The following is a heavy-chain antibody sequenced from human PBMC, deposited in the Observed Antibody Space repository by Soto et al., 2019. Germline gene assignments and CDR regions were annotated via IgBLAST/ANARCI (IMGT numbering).Heavy chain of an antibody. V-gene: IGHV1-69*12. CDR1: GGTFSSYA. CDR2: IIPIFGTA. D-gene: IGHD2-2*01. Sequence: QVQLVQSGAEVKKPGSSVKVSCKASGGTFSSYAISWVRQAPGQGLEWMGGIIPIFGTANYAQKFQGRVTITADESTSTAYMELSSLRSEDTAVYYCARRGPGVLVSAAIPDNWFDPWGQGTLVTVSS. CDR3: ARRGPGVLVSAAIPDNWFDP. J-gene: IGHJ5*02.